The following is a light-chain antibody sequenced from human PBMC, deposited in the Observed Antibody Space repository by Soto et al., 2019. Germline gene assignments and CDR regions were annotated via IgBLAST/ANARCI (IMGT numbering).Light chain of an antibody. V-gene: IGKV3-15*01. CDR3: QQFDDLIT. CDR1: QSVSSN. Sequence: EIVLTQSPATLSVSPGERATLSCRASQSVSSNLVWYQQKPGQPPRLLIYGASTRAAGVPARFSGSGSGTEFTLTISSLQSEDFAVYYCQQFDDLITFGQGTRLEIK. CDR2: GAS. J-gene: IGKJ5*01.